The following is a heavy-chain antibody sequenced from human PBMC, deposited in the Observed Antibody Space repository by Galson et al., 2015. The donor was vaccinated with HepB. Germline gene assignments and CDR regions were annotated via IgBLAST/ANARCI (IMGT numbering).Heavy chain of an antibody. D-gene: IGHD3-16*01. Sequence: SLRLSCAASGFTVSDNHMNWVRQAPGKGLEWVSIIYSAGSTYYAESVKGRFTISRDDSKNTLHLQIHSLRAEDTAVYYCARGGNWFDSWGQGTLVTVSS. CDR3: ARGGNWFDS. J-gene: IGHJ5*01. CDR1: GFTVSDNH. V-gene: IGHV3-66*01. CDR2: IYSAGST.